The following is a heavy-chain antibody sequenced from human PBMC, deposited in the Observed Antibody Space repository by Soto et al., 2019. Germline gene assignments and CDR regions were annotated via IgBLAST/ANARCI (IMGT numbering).Heavy chain of an antibody. J-gene: IGHJ6*02. CDR1: GGTFSSYA. D-gene: IGHD6-6*01. CDR3: ARTGSIAARPGGNYYYGMDV. CDR2: SIPIFGTA. V-gene: IGHV1-69*12. Sequence: QVQLVQSGAEVKKPGSSVKVSCKASGGTFSSYAISWVRQAPGQGLEWMGGSIPIFGTANYAQKFQGRVTITADESTSTAYMELSSLRSEDTAVYYCARTGSIAARPGGNYYYGMDVWGQGTTVTVSS.